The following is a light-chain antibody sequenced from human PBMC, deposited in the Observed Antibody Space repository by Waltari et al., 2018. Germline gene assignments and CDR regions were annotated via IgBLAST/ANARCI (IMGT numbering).Light chain of an antibody. Sequence: SYELTQPPSVSVSPGQTARITCSGDALPKQYAYWYQQKPGQAPVLVKYKDRERPSGIPERFSGSSSGTTVTLTISGVQAEDEADYYCQSADSSGTYQGVFGGGTKLTVL. V-gene: IGLV3-25*03. CDR2: KDR. CDR3: QSADSSGTYQGV. J-gene: IGLJ2*01. CDR1: ALPKQY.